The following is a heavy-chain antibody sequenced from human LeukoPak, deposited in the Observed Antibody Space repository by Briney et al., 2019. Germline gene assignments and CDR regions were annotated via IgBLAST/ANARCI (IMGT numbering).Heavy chain of an antibody. CDR1: GFTFSSYG. CDR3: AREGVAGLGGVSDY. Sequence: PGGSLRLSCAASGFTFSSYGMHWVRQAPGKGLEWVAVIWYDGSNKYYADSVKGRFTISRDNSKNTLYLQMSSLRAEDTAVYYCAREGVAGLGGVSDYWGQGTLVTVSS. J-gene: IGHJ4*02. V-gene: IGHV3-33*08. D-gene: IGHD6-19*01. CDR2: IWYDGSNK.